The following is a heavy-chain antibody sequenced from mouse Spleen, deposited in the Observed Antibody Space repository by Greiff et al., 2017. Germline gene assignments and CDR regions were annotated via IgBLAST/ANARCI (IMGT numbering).Heavy chain of an antibody. V-gene: IGHV3-2*02. CDR1: GYSITSDYA. Sequence: VQLQQSGPGLVKPSQSLSLTCTVTGYSITSDYAWNWIRQFPGNKLEWMGYISYSGSTSYNPSLKSRISITRDTSKNQFFLQLNSVTTEDTATYYCAREKFITTQYWYFDVWGAGTTVTVSS. D-gene: IGHD1-1*01. CDR2: ISYSGST. J-gene: IGHJ1*01. CDR3: AREKFITTQYWYFDV.